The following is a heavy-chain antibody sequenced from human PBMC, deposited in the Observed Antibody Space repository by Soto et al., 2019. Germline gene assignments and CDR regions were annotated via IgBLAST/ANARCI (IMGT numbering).Heavy chain of an antibody. CDR2: IHYNGST. J-gene: IGHJ5*02. V-gene: IGHV4-31*03. D-gene: IGHD3-3*01. CDR1: GGSINSGGHS. CDR3: ARATTIFGVAPKWFDP. Sequence: SETLSLTCTVPGGSINSGGHSWSWIRQHPGKGLEWIGYIHYNGSTYYTPSLKSRVTISFDTSKNQFSLKLNSVTAADTAVYFCARATTIFGVAPKWFDPWGQGTQVTVSS.